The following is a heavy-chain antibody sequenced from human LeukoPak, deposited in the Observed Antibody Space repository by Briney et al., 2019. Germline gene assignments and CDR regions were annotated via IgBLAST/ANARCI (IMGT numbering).Heavy chain of an antibody. V-gene: IGHV4-34*01. Sequence: PSETLSLTCAVYGGSFSGYYWSWIRQPPGKGLEWIGEINHSGSTNYNPSLKSRVTISVDTSKNQFSLKLSSVTAADTAVYYCARAAIKLYSYPFDYWGQGTLVTVSS. J-gene: IGHJ4*02. CDR1: GGSFSGYY. D-gene: IGHD5-18*01. CDR2: INHSGST. CDR3: ARAAIKLYSYPFDY.